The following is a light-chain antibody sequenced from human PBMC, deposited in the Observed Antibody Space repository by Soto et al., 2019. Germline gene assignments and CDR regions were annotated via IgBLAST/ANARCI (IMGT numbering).Light chain of an antibody. V-gene: IGLV2-14*01. CDR3: SSYRSSTTFV. CDR1: SSDVGAYNY. CDR2: KVR. Sequence: QSALTQPASVSGSPGQSITISCTGTSSDVGAYNYVSWYQQYPGKAPKVIIFKVRKRPSGVSNRFSGSKSGDTASLTISGLQAEDEADYYCSSYRSSTTFVFGTGTKV. J-gene: IGLJ1*01.